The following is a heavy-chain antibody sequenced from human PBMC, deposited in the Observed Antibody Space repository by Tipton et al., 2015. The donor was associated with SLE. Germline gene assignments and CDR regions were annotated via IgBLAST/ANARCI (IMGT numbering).Heavy chain of an antibody. CDR3: ARNVDIVATGGGGMDV. D-gene: IGHD5-12*01. V-gene: IGHV4-4*07. Sequence: LRLSCTVSGGSISSHYWSWIRQPAGKGLEWIGHIYTSGSTNYNPSLKSRVTISVDTSKNQFSLKLSSVTAADTAVYYCARNVDIVATGGGGMDVWGQGTTVTVSS. CDR2: IYTSGST. J-gene: IGHJ6*02. CDR1: GGSISSHY.